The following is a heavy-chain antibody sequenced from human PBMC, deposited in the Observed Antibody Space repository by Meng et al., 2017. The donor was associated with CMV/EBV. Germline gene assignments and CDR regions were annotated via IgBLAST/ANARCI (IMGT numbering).Heavy chain of an antibody. J-gene: IGHJ4*02. V-gene: IGHV4-39*07. Sequence: LRLQESGPGLVKPSETLSLTCTVSGGSISSSSYYWGWIRQPPGKGLEWIGSIYYSGSTYYNPSLKSRVTISVDTSKNQFSLKLSSVTAADTAVYYCARGGIAAAGLHWGQGTLVTVSS. D-gene: IGHD6-13*01. CDR2: IYYSGST. CDR1: GGSISSSSYY. CDR3: ARGGIAAAGLH.